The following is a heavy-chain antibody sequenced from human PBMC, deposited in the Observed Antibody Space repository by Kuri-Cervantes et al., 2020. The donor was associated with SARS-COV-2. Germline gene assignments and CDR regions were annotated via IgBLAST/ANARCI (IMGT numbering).Heavy chain of an antibody. CDR2: IRSKDKNYAT. CDR3: TGTTTVGW. D-gene: IGHD4-11*01. V-gene: IGHV3-73*01. J-gene: IGHJ4*02. Sequence: GGSLRLSCAASGFTFSGSAMHWVRQASGKGLEWVGRIRSKDKNYATTYDESVKGRFTISRDDSKSTVYLQMDSLKTEDTAVYYCTGTTTVGWWGQGALVTVSS. CDR1: GFTFSGSA.